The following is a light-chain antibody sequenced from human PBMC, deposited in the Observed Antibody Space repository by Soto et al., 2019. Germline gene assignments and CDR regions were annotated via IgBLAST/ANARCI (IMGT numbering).Light chain of an antibody. CDR1: NSDVGSYKF. J-gene: IGLJ3*02. CDR2: EAT. V-gene: IGLV2-23*01. CDR3: CSFAGGGATWV. Sequence: QSALTQPASVSGSPGQSITISCTGTNSDVGSYKFVSWYQQHPGEVPKLIIYEATKRPSGLSNRFSGSKSGNTASLTISGLQAEDEADYYCCSFAGGGATWVFGGGTKVTV.